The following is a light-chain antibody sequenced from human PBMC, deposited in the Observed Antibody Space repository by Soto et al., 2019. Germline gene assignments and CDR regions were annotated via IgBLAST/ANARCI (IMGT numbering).Light chain of an antibody. CDR3: IAYTGSSTSYV. Sequence: LTHPASVSGSPGQSITISCSGTSSDVGSYDHVAWYQQFPGKTPKLTIYEVSNRPSGVSSRFSGSKSGNTASLTISGLQAEDEADYYCIAYTGSSTSYVFGTGTKVTVL. J-gene: IGLJ1*01. CDR2: EVS. V-gene: IGLV2-14*01. CDR1: SSDVGSYDH.